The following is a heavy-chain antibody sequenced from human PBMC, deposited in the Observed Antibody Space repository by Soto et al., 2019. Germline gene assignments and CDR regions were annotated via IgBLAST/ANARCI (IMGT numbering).Heavy chain of an antibody. J-gene: IGHJ3*02. CDR1: GFTFGDYA. V-gene: IGHV3-49*04. Sequence: QPGGSLRLSCTASGFTFGDYAMSWVRQAPGKGLEWVGFIRSKAYGGTTEYAASVKGRFTISRDDSKSIAYLQMNSLKTEDTAVYYCTFQIPRGPFDIWGQGTMVTVSS. CDR3: TFQIPRGPFDI. CDR2: IRSKAYGGTT.